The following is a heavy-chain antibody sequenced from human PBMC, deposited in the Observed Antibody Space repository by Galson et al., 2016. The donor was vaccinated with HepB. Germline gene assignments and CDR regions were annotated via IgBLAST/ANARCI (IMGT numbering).Heavy chain of an antibody. CDR1: GFSLSTSGMC. J-gene: IGHJ3*02. CDR3: GRRSGYDLGGAFDI. D-gene: IGHD5-12*01. Sequence: PALVKPTQTLTLTCTFSGFSLSTSGMCVSWIRQPPGKALEWLARIDWDDDKYYSTSLKTRLTISKDTSKNQVVLTMTNMDPVDTATYYCGRRSGYDLGGAFDIWGQGTMVTVSS. CDR2: IDWDDDK. V-gene: IGHV2-70*11.